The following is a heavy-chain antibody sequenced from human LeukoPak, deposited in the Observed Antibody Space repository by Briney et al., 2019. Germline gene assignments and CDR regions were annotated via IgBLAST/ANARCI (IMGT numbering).Heavy chain of an antibody. J-gene: IGHJ4*02. CDR2: ISAYNGNT. CDR1: GYTFTSYG. Sequence: ASVKVSCKASGYTFTSYGISWVRQAPGQGLEWMGWISAYNGNTNYAQKLQGRVTMTTDTSTSTAYTELRSLGSDDTAVYYCARGPRGYYDSSGYYYPAPFDYWGQGTLVTVSS. V-gene: IGHV1-18*01. CDR3: ARGPRGYYDSSGYYYPAPFDY. D-gene: IGHD3-22*01.